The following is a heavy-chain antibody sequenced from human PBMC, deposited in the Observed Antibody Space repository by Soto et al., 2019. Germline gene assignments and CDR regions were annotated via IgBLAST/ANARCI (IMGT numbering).Heavy chain of an antibody. Sequence: SETLSLTCTVSGCSISSYYWSWIRQPPGKGLEWIGYIYYNGSTSYNPPLKSRVTISVDTSKNQFSLKLSSVTAADTAVYYCARRYGGNFDYWGQGTLVTVSS. CDR3: ARRYGGNFDY. J-gene: IGHJ4*02. V-gene: IGHV4-59*01. CDR1: GCSISSYY. CDR2: IYYNGST. D-gene: IGHD1-26*01.